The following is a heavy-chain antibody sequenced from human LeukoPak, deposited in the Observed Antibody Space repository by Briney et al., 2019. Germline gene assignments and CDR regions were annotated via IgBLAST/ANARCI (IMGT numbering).Heavy chain of an antibody. CDR2: IKSDGST. Sequence: GGSLRLSCAASGFTFSSHWMHWVRQAPRKGLVWVSRIKSDGSTNYADSVKGRFTISRDNAKNTVSLQMNSLRAEDTGVYYCARAPSEIGGYYPEYFRHWGQGTLVTVSS. CDR1: GFTFSSHW. J-gene: IGHJ1*01. V-gene: IGHV3-74*01. D-gene: IGHD3-22*01. CDR3: ARAPSEIGGYYPEYFRH.